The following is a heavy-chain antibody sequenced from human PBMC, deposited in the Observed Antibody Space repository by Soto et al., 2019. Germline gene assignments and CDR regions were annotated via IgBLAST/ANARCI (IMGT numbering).Heavy chain of an antibody. V-gene: IGHV3-30-3*01. CDR3: ASTLDY. Sequence: QVQLVESGGGVVQPGRSLRLSCAASGFTFSSYAMHWVRQAPGKGLEWVAVISYDGSNKYYADSVKGRFTISRDNSKNTLYPQMTSLRAEDTAVYYCASTLDYWGQGTLVTVSS. J-gene: IGHJ4*02. CDR1: GFTFSSYA. CDR2: ISYDGSNK.